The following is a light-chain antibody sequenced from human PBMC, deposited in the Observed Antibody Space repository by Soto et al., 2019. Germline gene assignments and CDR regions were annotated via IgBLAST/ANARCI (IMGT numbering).Light chain of an antibody. CDR3: TQGTHWPRT. CDR1: SLVYSDGNTH. V-gene: IGKV2-30*01. Sequence: DVVLTQSPLSLLVNFGQPASISCRSKSLVYSDGNTHLSWFHQRPGQSPRRLIYRVSSRDSGVPDRFSGSGSGTDFTLEISRVEAEDVGIYFCTQGTHWPRTFGQGTKVEVK. J-gene: IGKJ1*01. CDR2: RVS.